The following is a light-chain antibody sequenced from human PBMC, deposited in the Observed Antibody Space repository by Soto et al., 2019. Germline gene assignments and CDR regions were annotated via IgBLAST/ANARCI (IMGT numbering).Light chain of an antibody. J-gene: IGLJ1*01. CDR2: DVS. CDR1: SSDVGGYNY. Sequence: QSALTQPASVSGSPGQSITISCTGISSDVGGYNYVSWYQQHPGKAPKVMIYDVSNRPSGVSNRFSGSKSGNTASLTISGLQAEDEADYYCSSYFFGTGTKVTVL. CDR3: SSYF. V-gene: IGLV2-14*03.